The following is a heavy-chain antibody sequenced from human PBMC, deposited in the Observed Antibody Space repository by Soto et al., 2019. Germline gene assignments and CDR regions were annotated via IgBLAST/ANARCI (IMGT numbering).Heavy chain of an antibody. CDR3: AKQNGYGGNSELEY. CDR2: ISGSGGST. CDR1: GFTFSSYA. D-gene: IGHD2-21*02. V-gene: IGHV3-23*01. J-gene: IGHJ4*02. Sequence: EVQLLESGGGLVQPGGSLRLSCAASGFTFSSYATSWVRQAPGKGLEWVSAISGSGGSTYYADSVKGRFTISRDNSKNTLYLQMNSLRAEDTAVYYCAKQNGYGGNSELEYWGQGTLVTVSS.